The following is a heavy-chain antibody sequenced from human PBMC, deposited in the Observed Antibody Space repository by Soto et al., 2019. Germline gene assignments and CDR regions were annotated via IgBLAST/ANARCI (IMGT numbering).Heavy chain of an antibody. Sequence: GGSLRLSCAASGFSFSGYGMNWVRQAPGKGLEWISYISSSGSLIYYADSLKGRFTISRDNAKNSLYLQMNSLRAEDTAVYYCATTVTTVDYWGQGTLVTVSS. CDR1: GFSFSGYG. CDR2: ISSSGSLI. J-gene: IGHJ4*02. V-gene: IGHV3-48*03. D-gene: IGHD4-17*01. CDR3: ATTVTTVDY.